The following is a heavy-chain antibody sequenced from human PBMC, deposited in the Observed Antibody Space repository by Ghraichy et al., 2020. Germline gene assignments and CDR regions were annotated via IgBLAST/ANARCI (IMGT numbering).Heavy chain of an antibody. V-gene: IGHV1-3*01. J-gene: IGHJ4*02. CDR1: GYTFTSYA. D-gene: IGHD4-17*01. CDR3: ARGGRGGGYGDLFDY. Sequence: ASVKVSCKASGYTFTSYAMHWVRQAPGQRLEWMGWINAGNGNTKFSQKFQGRVTITRDTSASTAYMELSSLRSEDTAVYYCARGGRGGGYGDLFDYWGQGTLVTVSS. CDR2: INAGNGNT.